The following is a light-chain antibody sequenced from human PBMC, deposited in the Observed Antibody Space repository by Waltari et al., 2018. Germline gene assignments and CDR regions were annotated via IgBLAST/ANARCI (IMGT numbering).Light chain of an antibody. CDR1: SSDVGGYNS. CDR3: SSYADSDNVV. CDR2: EVT. J-gene: IGLJ3*02. V-gene: IGLV2-8*01. Sequence: QSALTQPPSASGSPGQSVTISCTGTSSDVGGYNSVSWYQQHPGKAPKLMIYEVTKRPSGVLERFAGSKSGNTASLIVSGRQAEDEADYHCSSYADSDNVVFGGGTKLTVL.